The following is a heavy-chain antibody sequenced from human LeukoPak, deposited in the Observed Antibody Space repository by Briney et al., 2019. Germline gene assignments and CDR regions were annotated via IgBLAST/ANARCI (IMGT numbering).Heavy chain of an antibody. Sequence: GGSLRLSCAASGFTFSDYYMSWIRQAPGKGLEWVSYIGASGSTIYYADSVQGRFTISRDNAKNSLYLQMNSLRAEDTAVYYCARELGSYSSSSQGDYWGQGTLVTVSS. J-gene: IGHJ4*02. D-gene: IGHD6-6*01. V-gene: IGHV3-11*04. CDR2: IGASGSTI. CDR3: ARELGSYSSSSQGDY. CDR1: GFTFSDYY.